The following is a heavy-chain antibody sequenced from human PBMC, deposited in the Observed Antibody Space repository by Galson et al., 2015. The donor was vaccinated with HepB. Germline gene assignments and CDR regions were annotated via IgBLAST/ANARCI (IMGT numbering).Heavy chain of an antibody. Sequence: SVKVSCKASGYTFTSYAMHWVRQAPGQRLEWMGWINAGNGNTKYSQKFQGRVTITRDTSASTAYMELSSLRSEDTAVYYCARVFRGPSDILTGYYSHWGQGTLVTVSS. V-gene: IGHV1-3*01. J-gene: IGHJ4*02. D-gene: IGHD3-9*01. CDR1: GYTFTSYA. CDR3: ARVFRGPSDILTGYYSH. CDR2: INAGNGNT.